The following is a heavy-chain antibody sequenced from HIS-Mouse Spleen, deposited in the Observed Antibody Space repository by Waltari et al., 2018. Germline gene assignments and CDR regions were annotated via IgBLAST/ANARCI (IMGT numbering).Heavy chain of an antibody. Sequence: EVQLVETGGGLIQPGGSLRFSCAASGCLLSSNYMVCVPWAPGKGMDWVSFIYSGGSTYYADSVKGQFTISRDNSKNTLYLQMNSLRAEDTAVYYCARHYYYGSGSYYFDYWGQGTLVTVSS. CDR1: GCLLSSNY. CDR2: IYSGGST. V-gene: IGHV3-53*02. J-gene: IGHJ4*02. D-gene: IGHD3-10*01. CDR3: ARHYYYGSGSYYFDY.